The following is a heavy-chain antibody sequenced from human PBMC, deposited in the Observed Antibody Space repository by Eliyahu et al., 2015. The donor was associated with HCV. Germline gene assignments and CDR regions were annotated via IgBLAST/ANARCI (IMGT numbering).Heavy chain of an antibody. CDR2: IYYSGST. D-gene: IGHD3-10*01. CDR1: GXSISSGGYY. J-gene: IGHJ3*02. Sequence: QVQLQESGPGLVKPSQTLSXTCTVSGXSISSGGYYWSWIRQHPGKGLXWIGYIYYSGSTYYNPSLKSRVTISVDTSKNQFSLKLSSVTAADTAVYYCARMVRGPWGAFDIWGQGTMVTVSS. V-gene: IGHV4-31*03. CDR3: ARMVRGPWGAFDI.